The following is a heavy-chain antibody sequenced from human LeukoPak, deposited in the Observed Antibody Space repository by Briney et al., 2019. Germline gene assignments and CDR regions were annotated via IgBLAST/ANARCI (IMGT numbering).Heavy chain of an antibody. CDR3: ARERVIATTYDAFDI. J-gene: IGHJ3*02. CDR2: IYYTGNT. Sequence: SETLSLTCTVSAGSIGGYYWTWIRQPPGKGLEWIGNIYYTGNTDYNRSLKSRVTISIDTSKNQFSLKLSSVTAADTALYYCARERVIATTYDAFDIWGQGTMVTVSS. D-gene: IGHD2-15*01. CDR1: AGSIGGYY. V-gene: IGHV4-59*01.